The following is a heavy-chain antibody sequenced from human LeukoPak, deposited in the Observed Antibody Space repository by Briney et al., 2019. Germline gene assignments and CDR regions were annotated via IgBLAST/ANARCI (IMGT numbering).Heavy chain of an antibody. D-gene: IGHD5-24*01. Sequence: GESLRLSCAASGFTFSSYGMHWVRQAPGKGLEWVAFIRYDGSNKYYADSVKGRFTISRDNSKNTLYLQMNSLRAEDTAVYYCAKDQNFVGWGDGYNSWFDYWGQGTLVTVSS. CDR1: GFTFSSYG. CDR3: AKDQNFVGWGDGYNSWFDY. J-gene: IGHJ4*02. V-gene: IGHV3-30*02. CDR2: IRYDGSNK.